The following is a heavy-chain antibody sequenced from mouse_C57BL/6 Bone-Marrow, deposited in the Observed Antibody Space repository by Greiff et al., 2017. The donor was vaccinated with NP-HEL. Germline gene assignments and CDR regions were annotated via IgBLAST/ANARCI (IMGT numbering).Heavy chain of an antibody. V-gene: IGHV10-3*01. J-gene: IGHJ1*03. CDR3: VAVPLRGWYFDV. Sequence: DVHLVESGGGLVQPKGSLKLSCAASGFTFNTYAMHWVRQAPGKGLEWVARIRSKSSNYATYYADSVKDRFTISRDDSQSMLYLQMNNLKTEDTAMYYCVAVPLRGWYFDVWGTGTTVTVSS. CDR2: IRSKSSNYAT. D-gene: IGHD1-1*01. CDR1: GFTFNTYA.